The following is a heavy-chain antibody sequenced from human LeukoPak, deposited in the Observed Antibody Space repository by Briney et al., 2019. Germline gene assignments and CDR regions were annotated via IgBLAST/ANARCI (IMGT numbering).Heavy chain of an antibody. J-gene: IGHJ4*02. CDR3: TTDWFRDGDYSGY. V-gene: IGHV3-15*01. CDR1: GFPFAKTW. Sequence: PGGSLRLSCAASGFPFAKTWMSWVRQAPGKGLEWVGRIKSKTDGGTTDYAAPVKGRFTISRDDSKNTLYLQMNSLKTEDTAVYYCTTDWFRDGDYSGYWGQGTLVTVSS. CDR2: IKSKTDGGTT. D-gene: IGHD3-10*01.